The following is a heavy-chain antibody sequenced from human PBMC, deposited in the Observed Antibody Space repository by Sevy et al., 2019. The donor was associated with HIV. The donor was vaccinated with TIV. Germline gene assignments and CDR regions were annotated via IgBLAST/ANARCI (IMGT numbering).Heavy chain of an antibody. D-gene: IGHD3-22*01. Sequence: GGSLRLSCAASGVTFSNYAMNWVRQAPGKGLERVSTITGSGGTTYYADSVKGRFTISRDNSKNTLYLQINSLRAEDTAVYYCAKWGTLIVVVTPSWYFDLWGRGTLVTVSS. V-gene: IGHV3-23*01. J-gene: IGHJ2*01. CDR1: GVTFSNYA. CDR2: ITGSGGTT. CDR3: AKWGTLIVVVTPSWYFDL.